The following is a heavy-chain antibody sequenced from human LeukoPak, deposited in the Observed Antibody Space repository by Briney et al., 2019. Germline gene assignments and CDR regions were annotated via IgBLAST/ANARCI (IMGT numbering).Heavy chain of an antibody. J-gene: IGHJ3*02. V-gene: IGHV1-8*02. D-gene: IGHD3-10*01. CDR2: MNPKSGDT. Sequence: ASVKVSCKASGYSFTNYDINWVRQASGHGLEWMGWMNPKSGDTGYTQKFQGRVTMTRNTSISTAYMELSSLRSEDTAVYYCARAYGSGSYYVEGAFDIWGQGTMVTVSS. CDR3: ARAYGSGSYYVEGAFDI. CDR1: GYSFTNYD.